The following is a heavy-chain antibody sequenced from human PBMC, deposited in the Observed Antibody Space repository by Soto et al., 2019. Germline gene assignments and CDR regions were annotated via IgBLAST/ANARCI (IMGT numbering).Heavy chain of an antibody. D-gene: IGHD6-13*01. CDR2: ISSSSSYI. Sequence: GGSLRLSCAASGFTFSSYSMNWVRQAPGKGLEWVSSISSSSSYIYYADSVKGRFTISRDNAKNPLYLQMNSLRAEDTAVYYCALKHSSSWAYYYYYMDVWGKGTTVTVSS. CDR1: GFTFSSYS. V-gene: IGHV3-21*01. CDR3: ALKHSSSWAYYYYYMDV. J-gene: IGHJ6*03.